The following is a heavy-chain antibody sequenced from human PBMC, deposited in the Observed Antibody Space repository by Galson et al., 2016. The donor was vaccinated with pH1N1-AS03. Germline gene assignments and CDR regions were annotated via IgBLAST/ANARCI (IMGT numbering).Heavy chain of an antibody. Sequence: SLRLSCAASGFSIRDHRMGWFRQAPSKGLEWVTEIKEDGSEKHDVDSVKGRFIISRDNAKNSLYLQMNSLRADDTAVYYCGRVGRGGSPVDYWGQGTLVTVSS. CDR1: GFSIRDHR. D-gene: IGHD2-15*01. CDR2: IKEDGSEK. V-gene: IGHV3-7*03. CDR3: GRVGRGGSPVDY. J-gene: IGHJ4*02.